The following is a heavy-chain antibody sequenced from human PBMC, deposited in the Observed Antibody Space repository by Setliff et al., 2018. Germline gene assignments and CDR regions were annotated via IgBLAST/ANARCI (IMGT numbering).Heavy chain of an antibody. J-gene: IGHJ4*03. CDR2: ISVYNGYI. CDR1: GYSLSAYV. CDR3: ARAPLESGYYYGQGHYFDY. Sequence: GASVKVSCKASGYSLSAYVMHWVRQAPGQRLEWMGWISVYNGYIVYAQKLQGRVTMTRDTSTTTVYMELSSLRSDDTAVYYCARAPLESGYYYGQGHYFDYWGQGTMVTVSS. V-gene: IGHV1-3*01. D-gene: IGHD5-18*01.